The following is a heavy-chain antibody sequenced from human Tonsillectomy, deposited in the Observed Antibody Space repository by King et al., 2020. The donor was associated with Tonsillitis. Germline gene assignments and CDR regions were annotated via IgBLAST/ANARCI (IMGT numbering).Heavy chain of an antibody. CDR3: ARAVPYDSSGYYLGPWDS. CDR1: GFTFSSYG. J-gene: IGHJ4*02. D-gene: IGHD3-22*01. V-gene: IGHV3-33*05. CDR2: ISYDGSNK. Sequence: VQLVESGGGVVQPGRSLRLSCAASGFTFSSYGMHWVRQAPGKGLEWVAVISYDGSNKYYADSVKGRFTISRDNSKNTLYLQMNILRAEDTAVYYCARAVPYDSSGYYLGPWDSWGQGTLVTVSS.